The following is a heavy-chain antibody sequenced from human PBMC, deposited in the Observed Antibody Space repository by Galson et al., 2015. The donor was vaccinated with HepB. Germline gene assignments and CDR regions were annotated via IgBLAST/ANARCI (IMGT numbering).Heavy chain of an antibody. Sequence: ETLSLTCAVYGGSFSGNYWTWIRQPPGKGLEWIGQIDHSGRSNYNPSLRSRVTISIDTSKDQFSLKVTSMSAADTAVYYCARVAPIVVVPAALSSPVTAPGPIDNWSQGTLVTVS. J-gene: IGHJ4*02. D-gene: IGHD2-2*01. CDR3: ARVAPIVVVPAALSSPVTAPGPIDN. V-gene: IGHV4-34*01. CDR1: GGSFSGNY. CDR2: IDHSGRS.